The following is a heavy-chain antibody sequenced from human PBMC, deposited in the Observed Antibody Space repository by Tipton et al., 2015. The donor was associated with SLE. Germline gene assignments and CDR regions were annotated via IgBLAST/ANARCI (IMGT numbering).Heavy chain of an antibody. V-gene: IGHV4-59*01. J-gene: IGHJ4*02. CDR3: ARGGGGYYFDY. CDR1: GGSISSYY. D-gene: IGHD1-26*01. CDR2: IYYSGST. Sequence: TLSLTCTVSGGSISSYYWSWIRQPPGKGLEWIGYIYYSGSTNYNPSLKSRVTISVDTSKNQFSLNLSAVTAADTAVYYCARGGGGYYFDYWGQGTLVTVSS.